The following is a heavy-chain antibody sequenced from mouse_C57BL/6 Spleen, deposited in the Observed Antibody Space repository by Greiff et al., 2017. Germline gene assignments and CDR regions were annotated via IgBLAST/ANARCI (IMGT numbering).Heavy chain of an antibody. CDR2: IRSKSSNYAT. CDR3: VRDGDDYDSSYYAMDY. V-gene: IGHV10-3*01. Sequence: EVQLVESGGGLVQPKGSLKLSCAASGFTFNTYAMHWVRQAPGKGLEWVARIRSKSSNYATYYADSVKDRFTISRDDSQSMLYLQMNNLKTEDTAMYYCVRDGDDYDSSYYAMDYWGQGTSVTVSS. J-gene: IGHJ4*01. CDR1: GFTFNTYA. D-gene: IGHD2-4*01.